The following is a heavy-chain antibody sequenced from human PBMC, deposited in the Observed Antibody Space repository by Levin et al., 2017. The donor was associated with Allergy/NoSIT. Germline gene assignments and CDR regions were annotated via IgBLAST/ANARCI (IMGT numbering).Heavy chain of an antibody. Sequence: ASVKVSCKASGGTFSSYAISWVRQAPGQGLEWMGGIIPIFGTANYAQKFHGRVTITADESTSTAYMELSSLRSEDTAVYYCARGGTYYDILTGYYDYWGQGTLVTVSS. J-gene: IGHJ4*02. CDR1: GGTFSSYA. CDR2: IIPIFGTA. D-gene: IGHD3-9*01. V-gene: IGHV1-69*13. CDR3: ARGGTYYDILTGYYDY.